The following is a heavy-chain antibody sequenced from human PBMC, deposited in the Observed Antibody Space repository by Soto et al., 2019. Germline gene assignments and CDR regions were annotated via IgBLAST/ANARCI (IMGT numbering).Heavy chain of an antibody. D-gene: IGHD3-3*01. V-gene: IGHV3-30*18. CDR2: ISYDGSNK. CDR1: GFTFSSYG. J-gene: IGHJ6*02. CDR3: AKLYAFWSGYSGVDQYYYYGMDV. Sequence: GGSLRLSCAASGFTFSSYGMHWVRQAPGKGLEWVAVISYDGSNKYYADSVKGRFTISRDNSKNTLYLQMNSLRAEDTAVYYCAKLYAFWSGYSGVDQYYYYGMDVWGQGTTVTVSS.